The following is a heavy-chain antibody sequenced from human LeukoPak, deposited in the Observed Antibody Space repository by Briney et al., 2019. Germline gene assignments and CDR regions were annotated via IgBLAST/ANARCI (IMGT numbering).Heavy chain of an antibody. D-gene: IGHD4-17*01. V-gene: IGHV3-30*18. CDR3: AKAGENYGDYHYFDY. CDR2: ILYDGGSK. J-gene: IGHJ4*02. CDR1: GFTFGTYG. Sequence: GGSLRLSCAASGFTFGTYGMHWVRQSPGKGLEWVAVILYDGGSKYFVDSVKGRFTISRDTSKNTLFLQMNSLRTEDTAVYYCAKAGENYGDYHYFDYWGQGTLVTVSS.